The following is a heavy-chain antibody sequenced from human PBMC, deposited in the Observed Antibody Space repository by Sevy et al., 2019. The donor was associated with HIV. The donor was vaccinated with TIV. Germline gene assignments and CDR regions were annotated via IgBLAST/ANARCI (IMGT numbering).Heavy chain of an antibody. CDR1: GGSISSYY. CDR3: ARGTYYDILTGYYYYYYMDV. V-gene: IGHV4-59*01. Sequence: SETLSLTCTVSGGSISSYYWSWIRRPPGKGLEWIGYIYYSGSTNYNPSLKSRVTISVDTSKNQFSLKLSSVTAADTAVYYCARGTYYDILTGYYYYYYMDVWGKGTTVTVSS. D-gene: IGHD3-9*01. CDR2: IYYSGST. J-gene: IGHJ6*03.